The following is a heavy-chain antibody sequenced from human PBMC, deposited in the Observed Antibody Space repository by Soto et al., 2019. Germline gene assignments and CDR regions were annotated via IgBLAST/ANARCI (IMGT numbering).Heavy chain of an antibody. CDR1: GGSISSYY. D-gene: IGHD3-3*01. V-gene: IGHV4-59*01. CDR2: IYYSGST. Sequence: ETLSLTCTVSGGSISSYYWSWIRQPPGKGLEWIGYIYYSGSTNYNPSLKSRVTISVDTSKNQFSLKLSSVTAADTAVYYCARAPGRLRFLEWLYWFDPWGQGTLVTVSS. J-gene: IGHJ5*02. CDR3: ARAPGRLRFLEWLYWFDP.